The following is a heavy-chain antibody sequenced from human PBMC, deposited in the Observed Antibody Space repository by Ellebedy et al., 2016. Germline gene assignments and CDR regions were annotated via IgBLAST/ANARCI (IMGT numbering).Heavy chain of an antibody. J-gene: IGHJ4*02. CDR1: GGSISSYY. CDR3: AREEAYYYDSSGYDY. CDR2: IYTSGST. D-gene: IGHD3-22*01. Sequence: SETLSLXXTVSGGSISSYYWSWIRQPAGKGLEWIGRIYTSGSTNYNPSLKSRVTMSVDTSKNQFSLKLSSVTAADTAVYYCAREEAYYYDSSGYDYWGQGTLVTVSS. V-gene: IGHV4-4*07.